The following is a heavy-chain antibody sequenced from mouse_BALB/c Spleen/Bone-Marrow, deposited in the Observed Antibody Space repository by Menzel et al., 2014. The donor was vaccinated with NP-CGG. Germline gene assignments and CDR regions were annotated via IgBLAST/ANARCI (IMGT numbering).Heavy chain of an antibody. V-gene: IGHV14-3*02. Sequence: VQLQQSGAELVKPGASVKLSCTASGFNIKDTYMHWVKQRPEQGLEWIGRIDPANGNTKYDPKFQGKATITADTSSNTAYPQLSSLTSEDTAVYYCARDYGSSYYYAMDYWGQGTSVTVSS. J-gene: IGHJ4*01. CDR2: IDPANGNT. D-gene: IGHD1-1*01. CDR1: GFNIKDTY. CDR3: ARDYGSSYYYAMDY.